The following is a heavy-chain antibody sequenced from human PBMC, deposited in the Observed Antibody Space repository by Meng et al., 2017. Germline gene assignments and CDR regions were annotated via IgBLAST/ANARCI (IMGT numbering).Heavy chain of an antibody. D-gene: IGHD3-22*01. Sequence: VKLKQWGAGLLKPSETLALTCAVYGGSFSGYYWSWIRQPPGKGLEWIGEINHSGSTNYNPSLKSRVTISVDTSKNQFSLKLSSVTAADTAVYYCATSYYYDSSGYYWRIRTEYFQHWGQGTLVTVSS. V-gene: IGHV4-34*01. CDR1: GGSFSGYY. CDR3: ATSYYYDSSGYYWRIRTEYFQH. CDR2: INHSGST. J-gene: IGHJ1*01.